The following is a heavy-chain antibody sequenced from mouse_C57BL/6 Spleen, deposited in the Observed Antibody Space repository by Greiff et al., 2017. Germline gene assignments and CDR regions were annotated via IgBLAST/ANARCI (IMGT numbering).Heavy chain of an antibody. Sequence: EVQLKQSGAELVRPGASVKLSCTASGFNIKDDYMHWVKQRPEQGLEWIGRIDPENGDTEYASKFKGKATITADTSSNTAYLQLSSLTSEDTAVYYCATDCCSSYLYFDVWGTGTTVTVSS. V-gene: IGHV14-4*01. CDR3: ATDCCSSYLYFDV. CDR2: IDPENGDT. CDR1: GFNIKDDY. D-gene: IGHD1-1*01. J-gene: IGHJ1*03.